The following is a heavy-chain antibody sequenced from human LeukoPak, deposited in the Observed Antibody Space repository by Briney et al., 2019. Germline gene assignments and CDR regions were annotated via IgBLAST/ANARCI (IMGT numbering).Heavy chain of an antibody. Sequence: PGGSLRLSCAAPGFTFDEYAMNWVRQAPGKGLEWVSLISGDGGVTYYADSVKGRFTISRDNSKNTLYLQMNSLRAEDTAVYYCASSSIAAADNYYYMDVWGKGTTVTVSS. J-gene: IGHJ6*03. D-gene: IGHD6-13*01. CDR2: ISGDGGVT. CDR1: GFTFDEYA. CDR3: ASSSIAAADNYYYMDV. V-gene: IGHV3-43*02.